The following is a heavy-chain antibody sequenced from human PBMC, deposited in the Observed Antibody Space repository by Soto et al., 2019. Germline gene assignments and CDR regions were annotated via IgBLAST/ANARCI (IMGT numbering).Heavy chain of an antibody. CDR2: SSYDGSNK. D-gene: IGHD3-3*01. Sequence: QVQLVESGGGVVQPGRSLRLSCAASGFTFSSYAMHWVRQAPGKGLEWVAVSSYDGSNKYYADYVKGRFTISRDNSNNTLYLQMHSLRAEDTAVYYCASDSGSGFDFWIGSGNYYYPMDVWGQGTRVTVSS. CDR1: GFTFSSYA. J-gene: IGHJ6*02. CDR3: ASDSGSGFDFWIGSGNYYYPMDV. V-gene: IGHV3-30*04.